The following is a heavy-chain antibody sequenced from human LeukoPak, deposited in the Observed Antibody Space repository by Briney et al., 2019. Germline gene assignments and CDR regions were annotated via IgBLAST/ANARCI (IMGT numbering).Heavy chain of an antibody. Sequence: QPGRSLRLSCAASGLTFSSYAMHWVRQAPGKGLEWVAVISYDGSNKYYADSVKGRFTISRDNSKNTLYLQMNSLRAEDTAVYYCARDMAAAGTLGFDPWGQGTLVTVSS. CDR1: GLTFSSYA. CDR3: ARDMAAAGTLGFDP. J-gene: IGHJ5*02. V-gene: IGHV3-30-3*01. CDR2: ISYDGSNK. D-gene: IGHD6-13*01.